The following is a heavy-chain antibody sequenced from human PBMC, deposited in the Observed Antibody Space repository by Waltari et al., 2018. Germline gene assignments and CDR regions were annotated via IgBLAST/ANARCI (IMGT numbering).Heavy chain of an antibody. Sequence: QVQLQQWGAGPLKPSETLSLTCAVYGGSFSGYYWSWIRQPPGKGLDWIGEIIHSGATNYNPSLKSRVTISIDTSKTQFSLKLSSVTAADTAVYYCAGRSLEWDNYYFDYWGQGTLVTVSS. J-gene: IGHJ4*02. CDR1: GGSFSGYY. D-gene: IGHD1-20*01. CDR2: IIHSGAT. CDR3: AGRSLEWDNYYFDY. V-gene: IGHV4-34*12.